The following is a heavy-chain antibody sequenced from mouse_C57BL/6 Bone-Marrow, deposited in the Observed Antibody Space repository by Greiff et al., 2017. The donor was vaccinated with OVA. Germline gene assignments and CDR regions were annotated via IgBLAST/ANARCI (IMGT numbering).Heavy chain of an antibody. J-gene: IGHJ4*01. Sequence: EVKLVESGGGLVKPGGSLKLSCAASGFTFSSYAMSWVRQTPEKRLEWVATISDGGSYTYSPANVKGRFTISRDNAKNNLYLQMSHLKSEDTAMYYCARDRYYYGSGDYWGQGTSVTVSS. CDR3: ARDRYYYGSGDY. D-gene: IGHD1-1*01. V-gene: IGHV5-4*01. CDR1: GFTFSSYA. CDR2: ISDGGSYT.